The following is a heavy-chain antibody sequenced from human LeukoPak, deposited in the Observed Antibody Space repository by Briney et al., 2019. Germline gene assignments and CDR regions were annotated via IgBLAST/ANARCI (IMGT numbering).Heavy chain of an antibody. CDR2: IYHSGST. J-gene: IGHJ4*02. CDR1: GVSISSGGYY. CDR3: ARVPLH. Sequence: SETLSLTCTVSGVSISSGGYYWSWIRQHPGKGLEWIGYIYHSGSTYYNPSLKSRVTISVDASKNQFSLNLSSVTAADTAVCYCARVPLHWGQGTLVTVSS. V-gene: IGHV4-31*03.